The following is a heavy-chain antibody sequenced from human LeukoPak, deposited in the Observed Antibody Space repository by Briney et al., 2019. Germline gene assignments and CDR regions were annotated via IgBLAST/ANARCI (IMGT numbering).Heavy chain of an antibody. V-gene: IGHV4-34*01. Sequence: TLSLTCXVYGGSFSGYHWSWIRQPPGKGLEWIGEINHSGSTNYNPSLKSRVTISVDTSKNQFSLKLSSVTAADTAVYYCARGGLVGWLRPRYYFDYWGQGTLVTVSS. D-gene: IGHD5-12*01. CDR1: GGSFSGYH. CDR3: ARGGLVGWLRPRYYFDY. J-gene: IGHJ4*02. CDR2: INHSGST.